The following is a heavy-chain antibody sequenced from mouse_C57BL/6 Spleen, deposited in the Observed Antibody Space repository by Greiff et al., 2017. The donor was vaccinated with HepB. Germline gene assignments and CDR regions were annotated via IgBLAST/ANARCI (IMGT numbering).Heavy chain of an antibody. J-gene: IGHJ2*01. CDR3: ARGHYCNYGYYFDY. CDR2: IDPSDSYT. Sequence: VQLQQPGAELVKPGASVKLSCKASGYTFTSYWMQWVKQRPGQGLEWIGEIDPSDSYTNYNQKFKGKATLTVDTSSSTAYMQLSILTSEDSAVYCCARGHYCNYGYYFDYWGQGTTLTVSS. V-gene: IGHV1-50*01. D-gene: IGHD2-1*01. CDR1: GYTFTSYW.